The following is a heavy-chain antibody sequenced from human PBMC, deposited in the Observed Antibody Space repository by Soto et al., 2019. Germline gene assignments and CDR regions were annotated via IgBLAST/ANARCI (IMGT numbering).Heavy chain of an antibody. CDR2: ITSNGGNT. Sequence: EVQLVESGGGLVQPGGSLRLSCAASGFTFSSYAMYWVRQAPGKGLEYVSAITSNGGNTDYASSVKGRFTISRDNSKNTLYLQMGSLRAEDMAVYYCERRIPFGYGMDVWGQGTTVTVSS. CDR1: GFTFSSYA. J-gene: IGHJ6*02. CDR3: ERRIPFGYGMDV. D-gene: IGHD2-21*01. V-gene: IGHV3-64*01.